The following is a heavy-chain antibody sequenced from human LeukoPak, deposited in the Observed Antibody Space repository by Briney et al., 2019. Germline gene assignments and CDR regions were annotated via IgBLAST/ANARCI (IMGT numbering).Heavy chain of an antibody. CDR3: AKERQHLPYDAFDI. Sequence: PGGSLRLSCAASGFTFSSYALSWVRQPLGRGLEWVSAISGSGDTTNYADSVKGRFTISRDNSKNTLYLQMNSLTAEDTAVYYCAKERQHLPYDAFDIWGQGTMVTVSS. CDR1: GFTFSSYA. J-gene: IGHJ3*02. CDR2: ISGSGDTT. V-gene: IGHV3-23*01. D-gene: IGHD6-13*01.